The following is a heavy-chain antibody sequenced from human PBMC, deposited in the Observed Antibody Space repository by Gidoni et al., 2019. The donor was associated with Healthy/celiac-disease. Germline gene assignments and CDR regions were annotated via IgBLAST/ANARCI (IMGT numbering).Heavy chain of an antibody. Sequence: QVQLVESGGGVVQPGRSLRLSCAASGFTFSSYGMHWVRQAPGKGLEWVGVMSDDGSNKDYGDTEKGRFTISRDNSKSKLYLKMNSLRAEDTAVYYWAKGLSKQIFGVVRPNFDYWGQGTLVTVSS. D-gene: IGHD3-3*01. CDR3: AKGLSKQIFGVVRPNFDY. V-gene: IGHV3-30*18. CDR1: GFTFSSYG. J-gene: IGHJ4*02. CDR2: MSDDGSNK.